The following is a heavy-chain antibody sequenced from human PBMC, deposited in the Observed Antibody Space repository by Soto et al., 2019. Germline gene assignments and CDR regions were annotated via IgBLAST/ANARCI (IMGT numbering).Heavy chain of an antibody. CDR1: GASITGDGYY. V-gene: IGHV4-31*11. CDR2: IYYSGGT. J-gene: IGHJ4*02. D-gene: IGHD3-10*01. Sequence: SQTLSLPCAVSGASITGDGYYWSWIRQHPGKGLEWIGHIYYSGGTYYNLSFGSRLSISVDTSKNQFSLKLTSVTAADTAVYYCARMVRSGSRDFDSWGQGTLVTVSS. CDR3: ARMVRSGSRDFDS.